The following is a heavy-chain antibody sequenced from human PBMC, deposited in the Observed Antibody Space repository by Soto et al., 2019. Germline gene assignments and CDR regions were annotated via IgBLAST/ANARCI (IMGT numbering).Heavy chain of an antibody. D-gene: IGHD7-27*01. J-gene: IGHJ4*02. CDR3: SKDIQGTGGNVIYDS. Sequence: EVQLLESGGSLVQPGGSLRLSCAASGFSFSTYAMGWVRQAPGKGLEWVSAISGSGSATYYADPVKGRFTISRDNSKDALYLELNSLRGVETAVYDVSKDIQGTGGNVIYDSWGQGSLVTVSS. CDR2: ISGSGSAT. V-gene: IGHV3-23*01. CDR1: GFSFSTYA.